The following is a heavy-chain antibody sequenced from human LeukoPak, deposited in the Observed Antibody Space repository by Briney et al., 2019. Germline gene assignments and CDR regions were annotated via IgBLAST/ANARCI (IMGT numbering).Heavy chain of an antibody. D-gene: IGHD6-13*01. Sequence: GESLKISCKGSGYIFTSYWIGWVRQMPGKGLEWMGIIYPGDFDIRYSPSFQGQVTISADKSISTAYLQWSSLKASDAAMYYCARQYSSSSFDYWGQGTLVAVSS. V-gene: IGHV5-51*01. CDR3: ARQYSSSSFDY. CDR1: GYIFTSYW. CDR2: IYPGDFDI. J-gene: IGHJ4*02.